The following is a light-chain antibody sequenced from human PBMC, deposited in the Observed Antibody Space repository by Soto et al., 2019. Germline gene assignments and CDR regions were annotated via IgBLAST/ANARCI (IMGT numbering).Light chain of an antibody. Sequence: QSVLTQPASVSGSPGQSITISCTGTSSDVGAFRYVSWYQQHPGKAPKLMIYDVTKRPSGVPDRFSGSKSGNTASLTISGLHAEDEADYFCCSYAGTYTWVFGGGTQLTVL. CDR2: DVT. V-gene: IGLV2-11*01. CDR1: SSDVGAFRY. J-gene: IGLJ7*01. CDR3: CSYAGTYTWV.